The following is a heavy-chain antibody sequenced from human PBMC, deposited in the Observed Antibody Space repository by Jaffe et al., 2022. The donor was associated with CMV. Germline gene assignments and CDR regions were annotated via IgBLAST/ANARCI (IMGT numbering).Heavy chain of an antibody. Sequence: EVQLVESGGGLVQPGGSLRLSCAASGFTVSSNYMSWVRQAPGKGLEWVSVIYSGGSTYYADSVKGRFTISRDNSKNTLYLQMNSLRAEDTAVYYCARDGYGGNSGAFDIWGQGTMVTVSS. D-gene: IGHD4-17*01. J-gene: IGHJ3*02. CDR2: IYSGGST. V-gene: IGHV3-66*01. CDR1: GFTVSSNY. CDR3: ARDGYGGNSGAFDI.